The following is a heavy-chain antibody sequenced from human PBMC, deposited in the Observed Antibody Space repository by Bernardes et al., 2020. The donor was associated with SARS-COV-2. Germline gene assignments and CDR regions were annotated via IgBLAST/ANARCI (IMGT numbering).Heavy chain of an antibody. CDR1: GFTFSSYA. V-gene: IGHV3-23*01. CDR3: ASHSGPAAIRYYCGMDV. J-gene: IGHJ6*02. Sequence: GGSLRLSCAASGFTFSSYAMSWVRQAPGKGLEWVSAISGSGGSTYYADSVKGRFTISRDNSKNTLYLQMNSLRAEDTAVYYCASHSGPAAIRYYCGMDVWGQGTTVTVSS. D-gene: IGHD2-2*02. CDR2: ISGSGGST.